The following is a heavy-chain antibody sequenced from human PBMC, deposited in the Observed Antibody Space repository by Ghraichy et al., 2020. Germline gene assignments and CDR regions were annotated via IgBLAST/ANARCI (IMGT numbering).Heavy chain of an antibody. CDR3: ARDQKPNWGLDAFDI. Sequence: SQTLSLTCTVSGGSISSYYWSWIRQPPGKGLEWIGYIYYSGSTNYNPSLKSRVTISVDTSKNQFSLKLSSVTAADTAVYYCARDQKPNWGLDAFDIWGQGTMVTV. CDR1: GGSISSYY. D-gene: IGHD7-27*01. J-gene: IGHJ3*02. CDR2: IYYSGST. V-gene: IGHV4-59*01.